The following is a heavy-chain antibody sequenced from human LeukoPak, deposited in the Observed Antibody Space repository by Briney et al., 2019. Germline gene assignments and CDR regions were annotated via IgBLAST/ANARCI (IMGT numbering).Heavy chain of an antibody. V-gene: IGHV4-39*02. J-gene: IGHJ4*02. Sequence: SETLSLTCTVSGGSISGSSYYWGWIRQPPGKGLEWIGSIYYSGSTYYNPSLKSRVTISVDTSKNQFSLKLNSVTATDTAVYYCVKGSYSRYFDYWGQGTLVTVSS. D-gene: IGHD4-11*01. CDR1: GGSISGSSYY. CDR3: VKGSYSRYFDY. CDR2: IYYSGST.